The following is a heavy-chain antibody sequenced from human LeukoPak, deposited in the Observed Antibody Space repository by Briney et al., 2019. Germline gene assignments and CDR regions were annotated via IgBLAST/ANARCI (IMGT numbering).Heavy chain of an antibody. CDR1: GGTFSSYA. CDR3: ARVAPVDTAMVTPPYFDY. D-gene: IGHD5-18*01. CDR2: IIPILGIA. Sequence: SVKVSCKASGGTFSSYAISWVRQAPGQGLEWMGRIIPILGIANYAQKFQGRVTITADKSTSTAYMELSSLRSEDTAVYYCARVAPVDTAMVTPPYFDYWGQGTLVTVSS. J-gene: IGHJ4*02. V-gene: IGHV1-69*04.